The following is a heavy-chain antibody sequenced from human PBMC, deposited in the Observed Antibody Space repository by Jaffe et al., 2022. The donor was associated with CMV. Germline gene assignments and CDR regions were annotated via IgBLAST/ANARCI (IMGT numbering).Heavy chain of an antibody. J-gene: IGHJ5*02. CDR2: IYYSGST. D-gene: IGHD6-13*01. V-gene: IGHV4-59*01. Sequence: QVQLQESGPGLVKPSETLSLTCTVSGGSISSYYWSWIRQPPGKGLEWIGYIYYSGSTNYNPSLKSRVTISVDTSKNQFSLKLSSVTAADTAVYYCARVAAAGTGPSRGHWFDPWGQGTLVTVSS. CDR1: GGSISSYY. CDR3: ARVAAAGTGPSRGHWFDP.